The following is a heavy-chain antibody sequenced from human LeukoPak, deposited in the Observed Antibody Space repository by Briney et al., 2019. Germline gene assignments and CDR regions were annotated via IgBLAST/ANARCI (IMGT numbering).Heavy chain of an antibody. CDR3: AKGVEGYYYDRLDY. CDR2: ISYDGSNK. J-gene: IGHJ4*02. CDR1: GFTFSSYA. D-gene: IGHD3-22*01. Sequence: GGSLRLSCAASGFTFSSYAMHWVRQAPGKGLEWVAVISYDGSNKYYADSVKGRFTISRDNSKNTLYLQMNSLRAEDTAVYYCAKGVEGYYYDRLDYWGQGTLVTVSS. V-gene: IGHV3-30-3*01.